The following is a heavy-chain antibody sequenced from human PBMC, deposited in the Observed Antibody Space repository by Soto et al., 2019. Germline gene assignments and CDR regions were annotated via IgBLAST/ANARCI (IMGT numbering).Heavy chain of an antibody. CDR3: ARVQICQLENIFDY. CDR2: ISVSGGST. V-gene: IGHV3-23*01. Sequence: EVQLLESGGGLVQPGGSLTVSCAASGFTFTNYVMSWVRQAPGKGLEWVAAISVSGGSTFYADSVKGRFIVSRDNSKNTLSWQMNSLRAEDTAVYFCARVQICQLENIFDYWGQGTLVTVSS. CDR1: GFTFTNYV. J-gene: IGHJ4*02. D-gene: IGHD2-2*01.